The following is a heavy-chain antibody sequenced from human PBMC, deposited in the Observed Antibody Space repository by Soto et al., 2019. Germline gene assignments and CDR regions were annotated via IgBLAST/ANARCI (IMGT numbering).Heavy chain of an antibody. D-gene: IGHD4-4*01. CDR1: GYTFTTYW. CDR2: VNQDGSEK. J-gene: IGHJ4*02. Sequence: GVSLRLSCAASGYTFTTYWISWVRQAPGKGLEWVANVNQDGSEKYYGDSVKGRFTISRDNAKNSVYLQMNSLGVEDTAVYYCSRARDYSSHWGQGTLVTVSS. V-gene: IGHV3-7*01. CDR3: SRARDYSSH.